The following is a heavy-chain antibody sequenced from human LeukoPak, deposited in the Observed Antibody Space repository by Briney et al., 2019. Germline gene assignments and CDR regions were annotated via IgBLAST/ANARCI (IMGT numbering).Heavy chain of an antibody. D-gene: IGHD1-26*01. CDR3: ARECQDKTRRSTVGAPFDF. CDR2: TSYDGSNK. J-gene: IGHJ4*02. CDR1: GFTFSSYA. Sequence: GGSLRLSCAASGFTFSSYAMSWLRQTPGKGLEWVAITSYDGSNKYYADSVKGRFTVSRDNSKNTLFLQMNSLRAEDTAVYYCARECQDKTRRSTVGAPFDFWGQGTVVTVSS. V-gene: IGHV3-30*04.